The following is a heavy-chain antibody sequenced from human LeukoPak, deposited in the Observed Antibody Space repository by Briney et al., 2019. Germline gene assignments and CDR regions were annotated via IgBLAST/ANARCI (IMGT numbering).Heavy chain of an antibody. D-gene: IGHD2-21*02. CDR3: ARDVGVTEDAFDN. V-gene: IGHV3-21*01. Sequence: GGSLRLSCAASGFTFSSYSMNWVRQAPGKGLEWVSSISSSSSYIYYADSVKGRFTISRDNAKNSLYLQMNSLRAEDTAVYYCARDVGVTEDAFDNLGQGTMVTGSS. J-gene: IGHJ3*02. CDR2: ISSSSSYI. CDR1: GFTFSSYS.